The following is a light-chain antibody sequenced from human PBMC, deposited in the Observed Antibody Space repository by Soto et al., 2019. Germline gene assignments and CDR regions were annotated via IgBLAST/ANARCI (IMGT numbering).Light chain of an antibody. CDR3: QQYNNWPQA. Sequence: EIVMTQSPATLSVSPGERATLSCRASQSVSSNLAWYQQKPGQAPRLLIYGASTRATGIPARFSGSGSGTKFTLTISSLQSENFAVFYCQQYNNWPQAFGQGTKVENK. CDR1: QSVSSN. J-gene: IGKJ1*01. V-gene: IGKV3-15*01. CDR2: GAS.